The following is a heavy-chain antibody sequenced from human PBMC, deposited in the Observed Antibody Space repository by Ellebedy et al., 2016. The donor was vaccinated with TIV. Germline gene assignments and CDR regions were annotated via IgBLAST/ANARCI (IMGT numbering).Heavy chain of an antibody. V-gene: IGHV4-34*01. D-gene: IGHD4-23*01. CDR2: INHSGST. CDR3: ARGAITVVTNWFDP. CDR1: GGSFSGYY. Sequence: SETLSLTXAVYGGSFSGYYWSWIRQPPGKGLEWIGEINHSGSTNYNPSLKSRVTISVDTSKNQFSLKLSSVTAADTAVYYCARGAITVVTNWFDPWGQGTLVTVSS. J-gene: IGHJ5*02.